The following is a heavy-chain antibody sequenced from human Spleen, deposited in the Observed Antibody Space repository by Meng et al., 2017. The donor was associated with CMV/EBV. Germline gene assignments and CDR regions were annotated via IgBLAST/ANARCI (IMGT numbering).Heavy chain of an antibody. V-gene: IGHV4-30-4*08. J-gene: IGHJ5*02. CDR3: ALTMDNWFDP. Sequence: SETLSLTCTVSGGSISRGDSLWSWIRQPPGKGLEWIGDIYYSGNTYYNPSLKSRVTISVDTSKNQFYLSLHSLTAADTAVYYCALTMDNWFDPWGQGTPVTVSS. D-gene: IGHD3-10*01. CDR1: GGSISRGDSL. CDR2: IYYSGNT.